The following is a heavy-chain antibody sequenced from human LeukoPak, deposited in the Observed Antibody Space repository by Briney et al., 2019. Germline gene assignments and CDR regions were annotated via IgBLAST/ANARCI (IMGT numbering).Heavy chain of an antibody. V-gene: IGHV3-20*04. J-gene: IGHJ4*02. Sequence: GGSLRLSCIGAGVTFKDSGMNWVRQVPGKGVEWGSGIYGNGGRTVYADSVKGGFTFSRDNAKNSLYMEMNSLRDGDTAFYYCARVGSYYDTTTYAYYFDFWGLGTLVTVSS. CDR2: IYGNGGRT. CDR3: ARVGSYYDTTTYAYYFDF. CDR1: GVTFKDSG. D-gene: IGHD3-22*01.